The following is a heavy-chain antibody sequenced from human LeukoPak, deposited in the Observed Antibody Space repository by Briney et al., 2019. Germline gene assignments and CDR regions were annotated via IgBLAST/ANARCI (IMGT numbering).Heavy chain of an antibody. J-gene: IGHJ5*02. CDR1: GFTFGEYS. CDR3: AKDIHIGHGSGWPES. Sequence: PGGSLRLSCVGSGFTFGEYSMHWVRQVPGKGLEWVSHITWDGGSTYYAGSVKGRFTISRDNSKNSLYLQMNSLGAEDTALYYCAKDIHIGHGSGWPESWGQGTLVTVSS. D-gene: IGHD6-19*01. V-gene: IGHV3-43D*03. CDR2: ITWDGGST.